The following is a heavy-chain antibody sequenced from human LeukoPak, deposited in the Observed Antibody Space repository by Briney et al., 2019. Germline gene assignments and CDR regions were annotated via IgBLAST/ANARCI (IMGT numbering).Heavy chain of an antibody. CDR3: ARASYDYGDYFIDY. V-gene: IGHV4-39*01. CDR2: IYYSGST. CDR1: GGSISSSSYY. J-gene: IGHJ4*02. Sequence: SETLSLTCTVSGGSISSSSYYWGWIRQPPGKGLEWIGSIYYSGSTYYNPSLKSRVTISVDTSKNQFSLNLSSVTAADTAVYYCARASYDYGDYFIDYWGQGTLVTVSS. D-gene: IGHD4-17*01.